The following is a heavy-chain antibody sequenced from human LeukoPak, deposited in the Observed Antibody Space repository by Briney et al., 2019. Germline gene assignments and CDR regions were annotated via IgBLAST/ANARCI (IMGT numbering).Heavy chain of an antibody. J-gene: IGHJ3*02. CDR2: INPNSGGT. V-gene: IGHV1-2*02. D-gene: IGHD6-6*01. CDR3: ARDMRASYSSSWGTDAFDI. Sequence: ASVKVSCKASGYTFTGYYMHWVRQAPGQGLEWMGWINPNSGGTNYAQKFQGRVTMTRDTSISTAYMELSRLRSDGTAVYYCARDMRASYSSSWGTDAFDIWGQGTMVTVSS. CDR1: GYTFTGYY.